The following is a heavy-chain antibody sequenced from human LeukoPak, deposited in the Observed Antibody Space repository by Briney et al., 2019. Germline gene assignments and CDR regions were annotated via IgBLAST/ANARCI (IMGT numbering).Heavy chain of an antibody. V-gene: IGHV3-21*01. CDR1: GFTFSNAW. CDR3: ARESPSSDPDY. Sequence: GGSLRLSCAASGFTFSNAWMSWVRQAPGKGLEWVSSISSSSSYIYYADSVKGRFTISRDNAKNSLYLQMNSLRAEDTAVYYCARESPSSDPDYWGQGTLVTVSS. CDR2: ISSSSSYI. J-gene: IGHJ4*02.